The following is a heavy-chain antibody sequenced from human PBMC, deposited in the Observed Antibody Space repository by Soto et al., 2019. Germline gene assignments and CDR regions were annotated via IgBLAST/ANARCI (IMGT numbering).Heavy chain of an antibody. D-gene: IGHD1-26*01. Sequence: QVQLQESGLGLVKPSETLSLTCTVSGDSVSSTSYYWSWIRQPPGKGLEWIGYIHYSGSTNYNPSLKSRVTISVDTSKNQFSLKLSSVTAADTAVFYCVRAWEHLYFDYWGQGTLVTVSS. CDR2: IHYSGST. V-gene: IGHV4-61*01. CDR3: VRAWEHLYFDY. CDR1: GDSVSSTSYY. J-gene: IGHJ4*02.